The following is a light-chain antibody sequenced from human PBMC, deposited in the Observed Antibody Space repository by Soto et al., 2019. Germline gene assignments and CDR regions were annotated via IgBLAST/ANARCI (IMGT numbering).Light chain of an antibody. Sequence: EIVLTQSPGTLSLSPGERATLSCRASQSVSSSYLAWYQQKPGQPPRLLIYGASSRATSIPDRFSGSGSGTDFTLTISRLEPGDFAVYYCQQYGSSQVTFGQGTGLEIK. CDR2: GAS. J-gene: IGKJ5*01. V-gene: IGKV3-20*01. CDR1: QSVSSSY. CDR3: QQYGSSQVT.